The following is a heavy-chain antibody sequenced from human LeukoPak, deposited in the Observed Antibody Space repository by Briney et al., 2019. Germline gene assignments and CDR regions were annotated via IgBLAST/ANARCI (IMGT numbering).Heavy chain of an antibody. Sequence: SETLSLTCAVYGGSFSGYYWSWIRKPPGKGLEWIGEINHSGSTNYNPSLKSRVTISVDTSKNQFSLKLSSVTAADTAVYYCARADSSGYYYSFDYWGQGTLVTVSS. J-gene: IGHJ4*02. CDR1: GGSFSGYY. V-gene: IGHV4-34*01. CDR3: ARADSSGYYYSFDY. D-gene: IGHD3-22*01. CDR2: INHSGST.